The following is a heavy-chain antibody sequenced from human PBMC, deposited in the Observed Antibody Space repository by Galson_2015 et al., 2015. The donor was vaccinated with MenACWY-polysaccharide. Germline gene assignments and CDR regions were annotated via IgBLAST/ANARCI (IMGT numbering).Heavy chain of an antibody. V-gene: IGHV1-8*01. J-gene: IGHJ4*02. CDR1: GYTFSSYD. CDR3: ARIIARKHTFVDS. CDR2: MNPNSGNT. Sequence: SVKVSCKASGYTFSSYDINWVRQARGQGLEWMGWMNPNSGNTGYAQKVQGRVAMTRDTATSTAYMELRMLRYDDTAVYYCARIIARKHTFVDSWGQGTLVSVS. D-gene: IGHD2-21*01.